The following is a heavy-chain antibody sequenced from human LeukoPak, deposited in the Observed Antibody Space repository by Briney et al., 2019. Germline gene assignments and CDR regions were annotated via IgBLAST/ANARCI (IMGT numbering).Heavy chain of an antibody. CDR3: ANVDTAMVIVDY. V-gene: IGHV3-23*01. D-gene: IGHD5-18*01. J-gene: IGHJ4*02. CDR2: ISGSGGST. CDR1: GFTFSSYA. Sequence: GGSLRLSCAASGFTFSSYAMSWVHQAPGKGLEWVSAISGSGGSTYYADSVKGRFTISRDNSKNTLYLQMNSLRAEDTAVYYCANVDTAMVIVDYWGQGTLVTVSS.